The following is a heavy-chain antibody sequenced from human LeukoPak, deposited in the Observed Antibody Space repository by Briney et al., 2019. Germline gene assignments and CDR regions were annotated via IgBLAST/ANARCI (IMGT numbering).Heavy chain of an antibody. D-gene: IGHD7-27*01. V-gene: IGHV3-23*01. CDR1: GFTFSTFA. J-gene: IGHJ5*02. Sequence: PGGSLRLSCAASGFTFSTFAMIWVRQPPGKGLEWVSSIFPSGGEIHYADSVRGRFTISRDNSKSTLSLQMNSLRAEDTAVYYCAKSGWNWGFDWFDPWGQGTLVTVSS. CDR3: AKSGWNWGFDWFDP. CDR2: IFPSGGEI.